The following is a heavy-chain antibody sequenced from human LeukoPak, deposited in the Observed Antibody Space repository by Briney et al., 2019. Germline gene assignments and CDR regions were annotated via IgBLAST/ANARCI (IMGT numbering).Heavy chain of an antibody. D-gene: IGHD4-11*01. J-gene: IGHJ4*02. CDR3: ARVWGDYSNTDY. CDR1: GFTFSSYP. CDR2: ISSSGDTI. V-gene: IGHV3-48*01. Sequence: PGGSLRLSCAASGFTFSSYPMIWVCQAPGKGLECISYISSSGDTIHYADSVKGRFTFSRDNAKNSLYLQMNSLGAEDTAVYYCARVWGDYSNTDYWGQGTLVTVSS.